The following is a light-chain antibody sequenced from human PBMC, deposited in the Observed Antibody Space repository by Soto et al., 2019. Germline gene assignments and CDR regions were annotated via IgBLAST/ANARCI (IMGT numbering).Light chain of an antibody. V-gene: IGKV3-11*01. CDR2: DAS. CDR3: QQRSNWPPIT. CDR1: QTVGTY. Sequence: ETVLTQSPGTLSLSPGERATLSCRASQTVGTYLAWYQQKPGQAPRILIYDASDRATGIPARFSGSGSGTDFTLTISSLEPEDFAVYYCQQRSNWPPITFGQGTRLEIK. J-gene: IGKJ5*01.